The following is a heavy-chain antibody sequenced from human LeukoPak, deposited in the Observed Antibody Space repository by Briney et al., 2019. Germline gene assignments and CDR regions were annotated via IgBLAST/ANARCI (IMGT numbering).Heavy chain of an antibody. Sequence: RGSLRLSCAASGFTFRSYWMTWVRQAPGKGLEWVANIKEDGGEKYYVDSVKGRFSISRDNAKNSLYLQMNSLRAEDTAVYYCARDPYSGSYGDYYYYYMDVWGKGTTVTISS. J-gene: IGHJ6*03. CDR1: GFTFRSYW. D-gene: IGHD1-26*01. CDR2: IKEDGGEK. V-gene: IGHV3-7*01. CDR3: ARDPYSGSYGDYYYYYMDV.